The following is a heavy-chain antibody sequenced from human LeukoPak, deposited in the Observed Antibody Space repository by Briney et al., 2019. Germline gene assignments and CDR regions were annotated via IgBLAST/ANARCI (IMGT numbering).Heavy chain of an antibody. CDR3: ARGRGHYYYMDV. CDR1: GFTFSNAW. J-gene: IGHJ6*03. CDR2: ISYDGSNK. Sequence: GGSLRPSCAASGFTFSNAWMSWVRQAPGKGLEWVAVISYDGSNKYYADSVKGRFTISRDNSKNTLYLQMNSLRAEDTAVYYCARGRGHYYYMDVWGKGTTVTVSS. V-gene: IGHV3-30*03.